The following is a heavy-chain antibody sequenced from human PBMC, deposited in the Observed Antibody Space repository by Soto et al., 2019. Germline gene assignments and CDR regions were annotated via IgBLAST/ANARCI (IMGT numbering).Heavy chain of an antibody. CDR1: GFTVSSNY. CDR2: IYSGGST. CDR3: AREEGVGGGRNAFDI. D-gene: IGHD1-1*01. J-gene: IGHJ3*02. V-gene: IGHV3-53*04. Sequence: EVQLVESGGGLVQPGGSLRLSCAASGFTVSSNYMSWVRQAPGKGLGWVSVIYSGGSTYYADSVKGRFTISRHNSKNTLYLQMNSLRAEDTAVYYCAREEGVGGGRNAFDIWGQGTMVTVSS.